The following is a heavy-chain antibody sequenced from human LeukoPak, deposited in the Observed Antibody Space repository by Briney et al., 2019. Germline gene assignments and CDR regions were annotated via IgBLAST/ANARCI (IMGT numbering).Heavy chain of an antibody. CDR2: IKADGSVK. J-gene: IGHJ3*02. D-gene: IGHD2-21*01. CDR1: EFTFSTFW. CDR3: VRDSDYQRNSGGRYAHYDALDI. Sequence: SGASLRLSCAASEFTFSTFWMSWVRQAPGKGLEWVANIKADGSVKHYVDSMEGRFSISRDNARSSLYLQMNSLRAEDTAVYYCVRDSDYQRNSGGRYAHYDALDIWGHGTMVTVSS. V-gene: IGHV3-7*01.